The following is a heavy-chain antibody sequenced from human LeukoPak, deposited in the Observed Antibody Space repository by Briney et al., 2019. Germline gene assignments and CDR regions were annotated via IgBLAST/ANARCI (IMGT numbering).Heavy chain of an antibody. CDR2: ISSSGSTI. V-gene: IGHV3-11*04. CDR1: GFTFSDYY. J-gene: IGHJ4*02. Sequence: NPGGSLRLSCAASGFTFSDYYMSWIRQAPGKGLEWVSYISSSGSTIYYADSVKGRFTISRDNSKNTLYLQMNSLRAEDTAVYYCAKVGYYYDSSGYYFDYWGQGTLVTVSS. CDR3: AKVGYYYDSSGYYFDY. D-gene: IGHD3-22*01.